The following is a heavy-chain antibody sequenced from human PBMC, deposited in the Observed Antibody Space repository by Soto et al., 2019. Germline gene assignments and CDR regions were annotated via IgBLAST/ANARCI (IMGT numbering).Heavy chain of an antibody. CDR1: GGSISSYY. V-gene: IGHV4-59*08. CDR2: IYYSGST. CDR3: ARLVEYSGSRGLAHNWFDP. Sequence: PSETLSLTCTFSGGSISSYYWSWIRQPPGKGLEWIGYIYYSGSTNYNPSLKSRVTISVDTSKNQFSLKLSSATAADTAVYYCARLVEYSGSRGLAHNWFDPWGQGTLVTVSS. J-gene: IGHJ5*02. D-gene: IGHD5-12*01.